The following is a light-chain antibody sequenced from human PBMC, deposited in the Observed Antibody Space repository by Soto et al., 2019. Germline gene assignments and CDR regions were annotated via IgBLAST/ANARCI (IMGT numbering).Light chain of an antibody. Sequence: DIQMTQSPSSLSASVGDRVTITCQASQDISNYLNWYQQKPGKAPKLLIYDASNLETGAPPRFSGSGSGTDFTFTISSLQPEDIATYYCQQYDNLPLTFGGGTKVDIK. CDR2: DAS. V-gene: IGKV1-33*01. CDR3: QQYDNLPLT. J-gene: IGKJ4*01. CDR1: QDISNY.